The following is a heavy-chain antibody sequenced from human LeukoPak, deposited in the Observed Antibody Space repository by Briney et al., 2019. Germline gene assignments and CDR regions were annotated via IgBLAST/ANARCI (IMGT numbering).Heavy chain of an antibody. CDR3: ARANYDYVWGSYRQYYFDY. V-gene: IGHV1-69*05. J-gene: IGHJ4*02. Sequence: GSSVKVSCKASGGTFSSYAIGWVRQAPGQGLEWMGGIIPIFGTANYAQKFQGRVTITTDESTSTAYMELSSLRSEDTAVYYCARANYDYVWGSYRQYYFDYWGQGTLVTVSS. D-gene: IGHD3-16*02. CDR1: GGTFSSYA. CDR2: IIPIFGTA.